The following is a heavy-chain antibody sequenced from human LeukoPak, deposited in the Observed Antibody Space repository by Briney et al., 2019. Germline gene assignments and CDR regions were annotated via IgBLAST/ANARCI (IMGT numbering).Heavy chain of an antibody. Sequence: GGSLRLSCAASGFTFRNYAMSWVRQAPGKGLEWVAIIYRRGSTYYADSVEGRFTISRDNSENIVYLQMNNLRVDDTAVYYCARDRDPDNASNYFDYWGQGTLVTVSS. CDR2: IYRRGST. J-gene: IGHJ4*02. CDR3: ARDRDPDNASNYFDY. CDR1: GFTFRNYA. D-gene: IGHD1-14*01. V-gene: IGHV3-53*01.